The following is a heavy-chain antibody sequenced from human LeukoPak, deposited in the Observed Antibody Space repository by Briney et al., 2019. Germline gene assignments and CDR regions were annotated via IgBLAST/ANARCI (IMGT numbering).Heavy chain of an antibody. J-gene: IGHJ5*02. V-gene: IGHV3-66*04. CDR1: GFTVSSNY. CDR2: IYSGGST. Sequence: GGSLRLSCAASGFTVSSNYMSWVRQAPGKGLEWVSVIYSGGSTYYADSVKGRFAISRDNSKNTLYLQMNSLRAEDTAVYYCARRIVGATNWFDPWGQETLVTASS. CDR3: ARRIVGATNWFDP. D-gene: IGHD1-26*01.